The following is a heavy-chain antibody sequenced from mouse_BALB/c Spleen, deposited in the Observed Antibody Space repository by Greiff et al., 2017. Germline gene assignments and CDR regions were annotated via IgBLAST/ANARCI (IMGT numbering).Heavy chain of an antibody. J-gene: IGHJ1*01. CDR1: GYTFTSYW. D-gene: IGHD2-4*01. CDR3: TREDDYGESYFDV. CDR2: IYPGNSDT. V-gene: IGHV1-5*01. Sequence: VQLQQSGTVLARPGASVKMSCKASGYTFTSYWMHWVKQRPGQGLEWIGAIYPGNSDTSYNQKFKGKAKLTAVTSASTAYMELSSLTNEDSAVYYCTREDDYGESYFDVWGAGTTVTVSS.